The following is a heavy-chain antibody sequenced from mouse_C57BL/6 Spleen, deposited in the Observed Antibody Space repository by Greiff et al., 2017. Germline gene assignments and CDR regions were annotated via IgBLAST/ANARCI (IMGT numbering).Heavy chain of an antibody. Sequence: EVQRVESGGGLVQPKGSLKLSCAASGFTFNTYAMHWVRQAPGKGLEWVARISSKSSNYATYYADSVKDRFTISRDDSQSMLYLQMNNLKTEDTAVYYCVRGELTGVYFDYWGQGTSLTVSS. D-gene: IGHD4-1*01. CDR3: VRGELTGVYFDY. J-gene: IGHJ2*02. V-gene: IGHV10-3*01. CDR1: GFTFNTYA. CDR2: ISSKSSNYAT.